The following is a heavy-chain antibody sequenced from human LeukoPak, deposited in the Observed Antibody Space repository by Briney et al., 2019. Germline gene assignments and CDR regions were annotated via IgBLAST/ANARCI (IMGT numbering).Heavy chain of an antibody. V-gene: IGHV4-34*01. Sequence: PSETLSLTCAVYGGSFSGYYWSWIRQPPGKGLEWIGEINHSGSTNYNPSLKSRVTISVDTSKNQFSLKLSSVTAADTAVYYCARDDRDGYATWGQEPWSPSPQ. J-gene: IGHJ4*02. CDR2: INHSGST. CDR1: GGSFSGYY. D-gene: IGHD5-24*01. CDR3: ARDDRDGYAT.